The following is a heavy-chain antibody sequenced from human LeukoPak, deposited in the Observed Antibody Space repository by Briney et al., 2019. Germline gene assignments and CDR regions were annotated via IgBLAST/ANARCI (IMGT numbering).Heavy chain of an antibody. CDR2: ISSDNGDT. J-gene: IGHJ5*02. Sequence: ASVKVSCKTSGYTFTRYGITWVRQAPGQGLEWMGWISSDNGDTKYAQKFQGRVTMTTDTSTSTAYMELRSLRSDDTAVYYCARDGIAAAGTVWDWFDPWGQGTLVTVSS. V-gene: IGHV1-18*01. CDR3: ARDGIAAAGTVWDWFDP. CDR1: GYTFTRYG. D-gene: IGHD6-13*01.